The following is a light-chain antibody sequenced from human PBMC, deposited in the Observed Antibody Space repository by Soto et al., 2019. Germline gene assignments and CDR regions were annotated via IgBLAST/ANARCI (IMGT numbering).Light chain of an antibody. V-gene: IGLV2-23*01. J-gene: IGLJ2*01. Sequence: QSALTQPASVSGSPGQSITISCTRSSTDFENYNLVSWYQHCPDKAPKLIIYEGTKRPSEISDRFSGSESDTTASLIISGLQPEDEADYYCSSYAGSSARMVFSGGTKLTVL. CDR2: EGT. CDR3: SSYAGSSARMV. CDR1: STDFENYNL.